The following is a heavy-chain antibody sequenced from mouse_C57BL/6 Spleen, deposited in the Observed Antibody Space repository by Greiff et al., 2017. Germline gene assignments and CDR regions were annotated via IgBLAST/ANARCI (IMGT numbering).Heavy chain of an antibody. CDR2: INPNNGGT. Sequence: VQLQQSGPELVKPGASVKIPCKASGYTFPDYNMDWVKQSHGKSLEWIGDINPNNGGTIYNQQFKGKATLTVDKSSSTAYMELRRLISEDTAVYYCARSGKSLQGGLHAMHARGPSDSGTASS. J-gene: IGHJ4*01. V-gene: IGHV1-18*01. D-gene: IGHD1-3*01. CDR1: GYTFPDYN. CDR3: ARSGKSLQGGLHAMHA.